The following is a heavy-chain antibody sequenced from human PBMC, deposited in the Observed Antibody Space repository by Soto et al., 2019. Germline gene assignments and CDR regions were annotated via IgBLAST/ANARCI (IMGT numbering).Heavy chain of an antibody. J-gene: IGHJ5*02. CDR3: ARDRRYGVVPAAVLGDNWFDP. CDR1: GFTFNRHP. V-gene: IGHV3-30-3*01. Sequence: GSLILSCAASGFTFNRHPLHWVRQAPGKGLEWVAVISHDGNNKYYADSVKGRFTISRDNSKNTLYLQMNSLRAEDTAVYYCARDRRYGVVPAAVLGDNWFDPWGQGTLVTVSS. D-gene: IGHD2-2*01. CDR2: ISHDGNNK.